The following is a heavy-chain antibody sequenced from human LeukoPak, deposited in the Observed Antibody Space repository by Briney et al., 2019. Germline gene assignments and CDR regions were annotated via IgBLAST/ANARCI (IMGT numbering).Heavy chain of an antibody. Sequence: ASVKVSCKASGYTFTSYAMHWMRQAPGQRLEWMGWINAGNGNTKYSQKFQGRVTITRDTSASTAYMELSSLRSEDTAVYYCARAPIVGVDYYYYGMDVWGQGTTVTVSS. V-gene: IGHV1-3*01. D-gene: IGHD1-26*01. CDR2: INAGNGNT. CDR3: ARAPIVGVDYYYYGMDV. CDR1: GYTFTSYA. J-gene: IGHJ6*02.